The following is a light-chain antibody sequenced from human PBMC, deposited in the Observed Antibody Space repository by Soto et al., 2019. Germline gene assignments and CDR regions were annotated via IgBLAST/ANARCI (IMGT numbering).Light chain of an antibody. Sequence: EIVLTQSPCTLSLSQKLRATLSFSSSQSVSNNYLAWYQQKPGQAPRLLIYGASNRATGIPDRFSGSGSGTDFTLTISRLESDDFALYYCQQYAEGTPIRFGQATRLEI. CDR2: GAS. CDR3: QQYAEGTPIR. J-gene: IGKJ5*01. V-gene: IGKV3-20*01. CDR1: QSVSNNY.